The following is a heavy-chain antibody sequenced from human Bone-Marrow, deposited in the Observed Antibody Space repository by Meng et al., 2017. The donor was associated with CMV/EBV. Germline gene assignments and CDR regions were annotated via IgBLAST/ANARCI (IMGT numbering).Heavy chain of an antibody. D-gene: IGHD5-18*01. CDR1: GFTFSSYG. CDR3: AKYSYGFGDLDY. V-gene: IGHV3-30*02. CDR2: IRYDGSNT. Sequence: LLGWSGGGLLQSGGSLRLACAASGFTFSSYGMHWVRQAPGKGLEWVAFIRYDGSNTYYADSVKGRFTISRDNSQNTLYLQMNSLRAEDTAVYYCAKYSYGFGDLDYWGQGTLVTVSS. J-gene: IGHJ4*02.